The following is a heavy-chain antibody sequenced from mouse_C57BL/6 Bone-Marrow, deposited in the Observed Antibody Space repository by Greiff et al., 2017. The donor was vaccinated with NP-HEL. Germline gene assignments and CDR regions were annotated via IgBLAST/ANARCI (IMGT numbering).Heavy chain of an antibody. V-gene: IGHV1-59*01. CDR1: GYTFTSYW. CDR3: AKKKVYY. CDR2: IDPSDSYT. J-gene: IGHJ3*01. Sequence: QVHVKQPGAELVRPGTSVKLSCKASGYTFTSYWMHWVKQRPGQGLEWIGVIDPSDSYTNYNQKFKGKATLTVDTSSSTAYMQLSSLTSEDSAVYYCAKKKVYYWGQGTLVTVSA.